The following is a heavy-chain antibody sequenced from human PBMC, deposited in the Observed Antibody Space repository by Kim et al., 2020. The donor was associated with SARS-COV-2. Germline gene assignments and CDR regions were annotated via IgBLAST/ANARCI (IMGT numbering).Heavy chain of an antibody. J-gene: IGHJ5*02. Sequence: SETLSLTCTVSGGSISSYYWSWIRQPPGKGLEWIGYIYYSWSTNYNPSLKSRVTISVDTSKNQFSLKLSSVTAADTAVYYCARDIAAAGTRFDPWGQGTLVTVSS. D-gene: IGHD6-13*01. CDR2: IYYSWST. V-gene: IGHV4-59*01. CDR3: ARDIAAAGTRFDP. CDR1: GGSISSYY.